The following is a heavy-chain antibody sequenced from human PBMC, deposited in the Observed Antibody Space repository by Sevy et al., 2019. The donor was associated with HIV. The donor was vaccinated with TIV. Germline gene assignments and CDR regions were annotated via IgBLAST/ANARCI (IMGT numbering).Heavy chain of an antibody. V-gene: IGHV1-2*02. Sequence: ASVKVSCKASGHTFTDYFIHWVRQAPGQGLEWMGWINPNSGDPKYSQKFQGRVTMTRDTSISTAYMELTRLRSDDTAVYYCASPVGYRYGSLLDYWGQGTLVTVSS. D-gene: IGHD5-18*01. CDR3: ASPVGYRYGSLLDY. CDR1: GHTFTDYF. CDR2: INPNSGDP. J-gene: IGHJ4*02.